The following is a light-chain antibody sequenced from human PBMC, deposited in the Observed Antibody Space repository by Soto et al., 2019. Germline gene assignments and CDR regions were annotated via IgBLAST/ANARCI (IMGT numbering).Light chain of an antibody. CDR3: QQYGSSPS. V-gene: IGKV3-20*01. CDR2: GAS. J-gene: IGKJ4*01. Sequence: EIVLTQSPGTLSLSPGEIATLSCSASQSVSSSYLAWYQQKPGQAPRLLIYGASSRATGIPDRFSGSGSGTDFTLTISRLEPEDFAVYYCQQYGSSPSFGGGTKVDIK. CDR1: QSVSSSY.